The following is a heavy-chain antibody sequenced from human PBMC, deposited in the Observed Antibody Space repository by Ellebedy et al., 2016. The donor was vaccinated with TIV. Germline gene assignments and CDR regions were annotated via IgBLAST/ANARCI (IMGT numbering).Heavy chain of an antibody. CDR1: GFTFSSYG. V-gene: IGHV3-30*03. Sequence: PGGSLRLSCAASGFTFSSYGMHWVRQAPGKGLEWVAIISYDGSTNYYADSVKGRFTISRDNSKNTLYLQMNSLRAEDTAVYYCVRGAGSYHFDYWGQGTLVTV. J-gene: IGHJ4*02. D-gene: IGHD1-26*01. CDR3: VRGAGSYHFDY. CDR2: ISYDGSTN.